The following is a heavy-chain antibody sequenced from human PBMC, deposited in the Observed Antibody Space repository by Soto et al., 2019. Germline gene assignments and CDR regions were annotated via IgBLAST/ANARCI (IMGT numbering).Heavy chain of an antibody. D-gene: IGHD6-6*01. V-gene: IGHV4-61*01. J-gene: IGHJ4*02. CDR1: GGSVSSGSYY. CDR3: ARDRGIAARPGGYYFDY. Sequence: SETLSLTCTVSGGSVSSGSYYWSWIRQPPGKGLEWIGYIYYSGSTNYNPSLKSRVTISVDTSKNQFSLKLSSVTAADTAVYYCARDRGIAARPGGYYFDYWGQGTLVTVSS. CDR2: IYYSGST.